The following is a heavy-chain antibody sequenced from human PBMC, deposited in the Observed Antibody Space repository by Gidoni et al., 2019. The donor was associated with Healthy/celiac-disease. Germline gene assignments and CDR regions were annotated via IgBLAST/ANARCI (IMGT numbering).Heavy chain of an antibody. V-gene: IGHV1-2*02. CDR3: ARDDCSSTSCYWRV. CDR1: GYTFTGYY. J-gene: IGHJ3*01. D-gene: IGHD2-2*01. Sequence: QVQLVQSGAEVKKPGASVKVSCKASGYTFTGYYMHWVRQAPGQGLEWMGWINPNSGGTNYAQKVQGRVTMTRDTSISTAYMELSRLRSDDTAVYYCARDDCSSTSCYWRVWGQGTMVTVSS. CDR2: INPNSGGT.